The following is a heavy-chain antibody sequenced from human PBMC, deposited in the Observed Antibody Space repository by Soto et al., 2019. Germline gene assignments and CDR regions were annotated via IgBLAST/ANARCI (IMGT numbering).Heavy chain of an antibody. CDR3: ARDSRGGSYYYMDV. CDR2: IWYDGSNK. D-gene: IGHD1-26*01. Sequence: VQLVESGGGVVQPGRSLRLSCAASGFTFSSYGMHWVRQAPGKGLEWVAVIWYDGSNKYYADSVKGRFTISRDNSKNTLYLQMNSLRAEDTAVYYCARDSRGGSYYYMDVWGKGTTVTVSS. V-gene: IGHV3-33*01. CDR1: GFTFSSYG. J-gene: IGHJ6*03.